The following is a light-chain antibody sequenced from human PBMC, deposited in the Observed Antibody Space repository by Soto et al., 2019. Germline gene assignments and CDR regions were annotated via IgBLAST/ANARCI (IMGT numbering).Light chain of an antibody. V-gene: IGLV2-23*02. CDR2: EVT. CDR3: CSYADSSTWV. Sequence: QSVLTQPASVSGSPGQSITISCTGTSSDVGSYNLVSWYQQHPGKAPKFMIYEVTKRPSGVSNRFSGSKSGNTASLTISGLQAEDEADYYCCSYADSSTWVFGGGTQLT. J-gene: IGLJ3*02. CDR1: SSDVGSYNL.